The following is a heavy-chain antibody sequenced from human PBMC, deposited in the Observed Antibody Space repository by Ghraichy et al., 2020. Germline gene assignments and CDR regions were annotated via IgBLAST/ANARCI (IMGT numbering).Heavy chain of an antibody. V-gene: IGHV4-39*01. CDR1: GGSISTSSSY. CDR3: ARYPYYSDHNGWNAFDI. D-gene: IGHD3-22*01. J-gene: IGHJ3*02. Sequence: SETLSLTCTVSGGSISTSSSYWGWIRQPPGEGLEWIGTLYYRGSAYYSPSLKSRVTISVDTSKNQFSLRLSSVTAADTAVYYCARYPYYSDHNGWNAFDIWSQGTTVTVSS. CDR2: LYYRGSA.